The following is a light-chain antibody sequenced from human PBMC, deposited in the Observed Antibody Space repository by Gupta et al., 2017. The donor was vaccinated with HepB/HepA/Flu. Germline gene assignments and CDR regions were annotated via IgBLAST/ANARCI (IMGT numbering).Light chain of an antibody. CDR3: QHGGSAPPWT. CDR1: QTISASD. V-gene: IGKV3-20*01. CDR2: GIS. J-gene: IGKJ1*01. Sequence: IVLTQSPGTLSLSPGESATLSCRASQTISASDVAWYQQKPGQAPRLLIYGISSRATGIPDRFSGGGSXTAXTLTISXLEPEDIAVYYCQHGGSAPPWTFGXGTKVEIK.